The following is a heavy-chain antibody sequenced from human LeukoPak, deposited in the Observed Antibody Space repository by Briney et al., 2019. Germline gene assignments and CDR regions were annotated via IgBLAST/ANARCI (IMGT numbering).Heavy chain of an antibody. J-gene: IGHJ6*02. Sequence: SQTLSFTCTVSGGSISSGDYYWSWIRQPPGKGLEWIGCIYYSGSTYYNPSLKSRVTISVDTSKNQFSLKLSSVTAADTAVYYCARDHYDTTVYYYYGMDVWGQGTTVTVSS. D-gene: IGHD3-9*01. CDR1: GGSISSGDYY. CDR2: IYYSGST. V-gene: IGHV4-30-4*01. CDR3: ARDHYDTTVYYYYGMDV.